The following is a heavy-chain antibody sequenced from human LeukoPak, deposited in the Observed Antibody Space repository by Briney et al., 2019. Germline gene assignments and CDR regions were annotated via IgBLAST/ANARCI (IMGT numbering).Heavy chain of an antibody. Sequence: SETLSLTCTGSGGSISSYYWSWIRQPPGKGLEGIGYIYYSGSTYFNPSLKSRVTISVDTSKNQFSLKLSSVTAADTAVYYCARGGYGDYANVFDIWGQGTMVTVSS. V-gene: IGHV4-59*04. CDR2: IYYSGST. CDR3: ARGGYGDYANVFDI. J-gene: IGHJ3*02. D-gene: IGHD4-17*01. CDR1: GGSISSYY.